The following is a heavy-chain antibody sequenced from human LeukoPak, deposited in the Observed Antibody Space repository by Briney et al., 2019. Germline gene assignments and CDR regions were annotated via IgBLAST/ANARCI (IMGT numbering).Heavy chain of an antibody. D-gene: IGHD3-22*01. CDR1: GFTFSSDN. CDR3: ARDQGENYDSSGYYPY. CDR2: ISSGGNYI. Sequence: PGGALRLSCAASGFTFSSDNMNWVRQAPGEGLEWVSSISSGGNYIYYADSVKGRLTISRDNAKNSLYLQMNSLRAEDTAVYYCARDQGENYDSSGYYPYWGQGTLVTVSS. V-gene: IGHV3-21*01. J-gene: IGHJ4*02.